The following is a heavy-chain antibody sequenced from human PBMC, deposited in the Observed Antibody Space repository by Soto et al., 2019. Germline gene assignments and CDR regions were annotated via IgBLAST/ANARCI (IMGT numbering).Heavy chain of an antibody. CDR3: AHAGDYDLLTFDH. D-gene: IGHD4-17*01. J-gene: IGHJ4*02. Sequence: QITLKESGPTLVRPAQTLTLTCDFSGFSLSTYHMGVAWIRQPPGKALEWLALIYWDDDKRYSPSLKDRLAISTDTSSNQVVLTITHIGPGDSATYFCAHAGDYDLLTFDHWGPGTLVTVSS. V-gene: IGHV2-5*02. CDR2: IYWDDDK. CDR1: GFSLSTYHMG.